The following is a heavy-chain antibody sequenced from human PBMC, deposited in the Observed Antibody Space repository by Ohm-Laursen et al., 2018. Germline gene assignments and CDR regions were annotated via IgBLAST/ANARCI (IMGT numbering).Heavy chain of an antibody. CDR2: INPNSGGT. Sequence: ASVKVSCNASGYTFTAYHMHWVRQAPGQGLEWMGWINPNSGGTNYAQKFQGRVTMTRDTSISTVYMELSRLRSDDTAVYYCARGTTVKWGAFDIWGQGTMVTVSS. J-gene: IGHJ3*02. CDR1: GYTFTAYH. V-gene: IGHV1-2*02. CDR3: ARGTTVKWGAFDI. D-gene: IGHD4-17*01.